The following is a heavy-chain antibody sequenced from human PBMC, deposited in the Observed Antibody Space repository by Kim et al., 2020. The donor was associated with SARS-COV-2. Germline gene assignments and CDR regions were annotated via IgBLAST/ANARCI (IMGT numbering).Heavy chain of an antibody. D-gene: IGHD6-6*01. CDR3: ATSAEGYSSSSGNYFDY. Sequence: ASVKVSCKASGYSFTKYAMNWVRQAPGQGLEWMGWINTNTGNPTYAQGFTGRFVFSLDTSVSTAYLQISSLKTEDTAVYYCATSAEGYSSSSGNYFDYWGQGTLGTSSS. CDR1: GYSFTKYA. J-gene: IGHJ4*02. V-gene: IGHV7-4-1*02. CDR2: INTNTGNP.